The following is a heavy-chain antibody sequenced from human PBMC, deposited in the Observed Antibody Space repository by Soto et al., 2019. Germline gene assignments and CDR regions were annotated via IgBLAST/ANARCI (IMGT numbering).Heavy chain of an antibody. CDR3: ARLYCSSTSCPIQEPQLTPRDY. J-gene: IGHJ4*02. D-gene: IGHD2-2*01. CDR1: GYTFNTYG. CDR2: ISAYDGKT. V-gene: IGHV1-18*01. Sequence: GASVKVSCKASGYTFNTYGINWVRQAPGQGLELMGWISAYDGKTTYAEKFQGRVTLTTDTSTSTAYMELSSLRSEDTAVYYCARLYCSSTSCPIQEPQLTPRDYWGQGTLVTVSS.